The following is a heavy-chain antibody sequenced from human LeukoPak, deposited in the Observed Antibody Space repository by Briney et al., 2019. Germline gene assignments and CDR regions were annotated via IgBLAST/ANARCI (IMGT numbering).Heavy chain of an antibody. CDR3: ARGGVSGSFVFDY. D-gene: IGHD1-26*01. V-gene: IGHV1-2*04. CDR1: GYTFTGYY. J-gene: IGHJ4*02. Sequence: ASVKVSCKASGYTFTGYYMHWVRQAPGQGLEWMGWINPNSGGTNYAQKFQGWVTMTRDTSISTAYMELSRLRSDDTAVYYCARGGVSGSFVFDYWGQGTLVTVSS. CDR2: INPNSGGT.